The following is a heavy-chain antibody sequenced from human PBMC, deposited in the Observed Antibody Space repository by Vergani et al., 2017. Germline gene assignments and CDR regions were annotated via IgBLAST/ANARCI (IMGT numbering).Heavy chain of an antibody. Sequence: QLQLQESGPGLVKPSETLSLTCTVSGGSISSSSYYWGWIRQPPGKGREWIGSIYYSGSTYYNPSLKSRVTISVDTSKNQFSLKLSSVTAADTAVYYCAREVPEGNWFDPWGQGTLVTVSS. CDR2: IYYSGST. CDR1: GGSISSSSYY. D-gene: IGHD1-14*01. J-gene: IGHJ5*02. V-gene: IGHV4-39*07. CDR3: AREVPEGNWFDP.